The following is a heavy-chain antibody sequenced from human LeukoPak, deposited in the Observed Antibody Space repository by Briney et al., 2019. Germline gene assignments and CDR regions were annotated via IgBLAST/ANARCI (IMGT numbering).Heavy chain of an antibody. CDR3: ARHWSTIFPFEY. D-gene: IGHD3-3*01. CDR1: GGSISSSSYY. CDR2: IYYSGST. J-gene: IGHJ4*02. Sequence: SETLSLTCTVSGGSISSSSYYWGWIRQPPGKGLEWIGSIYYSGSTYYNPSLKSRVTISVDTSKNQFSLKLSSVTAADTAVYYCARHWSTIFPFEYWGQGTLLTVSS. V-gene: IGHV4-39*01.